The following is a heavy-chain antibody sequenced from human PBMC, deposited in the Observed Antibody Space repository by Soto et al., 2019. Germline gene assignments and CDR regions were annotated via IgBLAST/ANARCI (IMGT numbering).Heavy chain of an antibody. V-gene: IGHV3-48*02. Sequence: GGSLRLSCAASGFTFSSYSMNWVRQAPGKGLEWVSYISSSSSTIYYADSVKGRFTISRDNAKNSLYLQMNSLRDEDTAVYYCARGDYSNEGGFFDYWGQGTLVTVSS. CDR1: GFTFSSYS. D-gene: IGHD4-4*01. J-gene: IGHJ4*02. CDR2: ISSSSSTI. CDR3: ARGDYSNEGGFFDY.